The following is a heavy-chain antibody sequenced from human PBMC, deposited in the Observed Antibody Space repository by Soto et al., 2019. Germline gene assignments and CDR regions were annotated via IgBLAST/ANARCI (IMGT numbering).Heavy chain of an antibody. CDR1: GYTFITYG. D-gene: IGHD3-22*01. V-gene: IGHV1-18*01. CDR3: ARGPTDYYDNSANYFLDY. J-gene: IGHJ4*02. Sequence: QVQLVQSGAEVKKPGASVKVSCKASGYTFITYGVSWERQAPGQGLDWLGWISTYNGNTRYAERLQGRVTMTTDTTTNTAYMELRNLRFDDTAVYYCARGPTDYYDNSANYFLDYWGQGTLVTVSS. CDR2: ISTYNGNT.